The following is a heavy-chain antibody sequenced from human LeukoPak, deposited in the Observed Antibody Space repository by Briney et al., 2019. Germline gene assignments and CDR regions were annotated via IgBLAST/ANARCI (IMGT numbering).Heavy chain of an antibody. CDR1: GGSISSSSYY. J-gene: IGHJ4*02. Sequence: PSETLSLTCTVSGGSISSSSYYWGWIRQPPGKGLEWIGSIHYSENTYYNPSLKSRVTISVDTSKNQFSLKLSSLTAADTAVYYCVRTAGYFDYWGQGTLVTVSS. CDR2: IHYSENT. D-gene: IGHD6-25*01. V-gene: IGHV4-39*01. CDR3: VRTAGYFDY.